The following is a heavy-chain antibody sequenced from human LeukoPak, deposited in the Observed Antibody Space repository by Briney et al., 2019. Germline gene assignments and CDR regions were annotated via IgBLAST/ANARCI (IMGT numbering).Heavy chain of an antibody. J-gene: IGHJ4*02. CDR2: IDWDDDK. CDR3: ARTLGYCSGGSCYFDY. D-gene: IGHD2-15*01. Sequence: YGPALVKPTQTLTVTCTFSGFSLSTSGMCVSWIRQPPGKAQEWLAVIDWDDDKYYSTSLKTRLTISKDTSKNQVVLTMTNMDPVDTATYYGARTLGYCSGGSCYFDYWGQGTLVTVSS. V-gene: IGHV2-70*01. CDR1: GFSLSTSGMC.